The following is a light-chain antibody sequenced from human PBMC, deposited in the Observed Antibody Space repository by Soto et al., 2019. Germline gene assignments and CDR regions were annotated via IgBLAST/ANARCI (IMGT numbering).Light chain of an antibody. J-gene: IGKJ2*01. Sequence: EIILTQSPVTLSASPGERATLSCRASQSLNNDLAWYQHKPGQSPRLLIYAASSRATGVPARFSGSGSGTEFTLTISGLQSEDFAVYYCQQYNDWRQYTFCQGTRL. V-gene: IGKV3-15*01. CDR2: AAS. CDR1: QSLNND. CDR3: QQYNDWRQYT.